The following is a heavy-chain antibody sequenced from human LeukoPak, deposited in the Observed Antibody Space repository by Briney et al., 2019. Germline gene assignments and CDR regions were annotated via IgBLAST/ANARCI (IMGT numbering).Heavy chain of an antibody. V-gene: IGHV4-34*01. Sequence: KTSETLSLTCAVYGGPFSEHYWTWIRQPPGKGLEWIGENNPSGSAKYNPSLRSRVTISIHMSGNQFSLRLSSVTAADTAMYYCVRGRSGWYGFDYWGQGTLVTVSS. CDR1: GGPFSEHY. J-gene: IGHJ4*02. D-gene: IGHD6-19*01. CDR3: VRGRSGWYGFDY. CDR2: NNPSGSA.